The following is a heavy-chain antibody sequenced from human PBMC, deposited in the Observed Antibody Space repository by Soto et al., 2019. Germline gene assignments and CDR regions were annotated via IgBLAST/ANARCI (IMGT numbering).Heavy chain of an antibody. CDR3: ARQRIAAAGYYYGMDV. V-gene: IGHV5-51*01. CDR2: IYPGDSDT. D-gene: IGHD6-13*01. Sequence: PGESLKISCKGSGDSFTSYWIGWGRQMPGKGLEWMGIIYPGDSDTRYSPSFQGQVTISADKSISTAYLQWSSLKASDTAMYYCARQRIAAAGYYYGMDVWGQGTTVTVSS. J-gene: IGHJ6*02. CDR1: GDSFTSYW.